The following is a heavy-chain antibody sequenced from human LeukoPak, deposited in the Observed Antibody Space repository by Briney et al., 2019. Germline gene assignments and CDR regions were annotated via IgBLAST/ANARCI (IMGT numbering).Heavy chain of an antibody. CDR1: GFTFSDYN. CDR3: ARTNITLADY. D-gene: IGHD3-10*01. CDR2: ITLSSRTI. Sequence: GGSLRLSCAASGFTFSDYNMNWVRQAPGKGLEWVAYITLSSRTIYYADSVQGRFTVSRDNAKNSLFLQMNSLRAEDTAVYYCARTNITLADYWGQGTLVTVSS. V-gene: IGHV3-48*04. J-gene: IGHJ4*02.